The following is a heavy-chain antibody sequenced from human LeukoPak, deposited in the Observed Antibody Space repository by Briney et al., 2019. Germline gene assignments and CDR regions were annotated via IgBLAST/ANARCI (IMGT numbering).Heavy chain of an antibody. CDR2: IYHSGST. D-gene: IGHD3-10*01. V-gene: IGHV4-59*12. J-gene: IGHJ6*03. CDR1: GGSISSYY. CDR3: AREAPGSYYYYYMDV. Sequence: SETLSLTCTVSGGSISSYYWSWIRQPPGKGLEWIGYIYHSGSTYYNPSLKSRVTISVDRSKNQFSLKLSSVTAADTAVYYCAREAPGSYYYYYMDVWGKGTTVTVSS.